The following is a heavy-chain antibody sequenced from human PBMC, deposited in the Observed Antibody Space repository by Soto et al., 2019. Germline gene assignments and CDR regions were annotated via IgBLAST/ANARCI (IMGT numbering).Heavy chain of an antibody. CDR1: GYSFTGYY. CDR3: ARATADFTNGAHDI. J-gene: IGHJ4*02. CDR2: IIPHSGET. Sequence: QVQLVQSGAEVKRPGASVKVSCKASGYSFTGYYMHWVRQAPGQGLEWMGWIIPHSGETNYAQKFQARVTPTRDTSISTAYMQLSGLTSDDTAVYYCARATADFTNGAHDIWGQGTLVTVSS. V-gene: IGHV1-2*02. D-gene: IGHD4-4*01.